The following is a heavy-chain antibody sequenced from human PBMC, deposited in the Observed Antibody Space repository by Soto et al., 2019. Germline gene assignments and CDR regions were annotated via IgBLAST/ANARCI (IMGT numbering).Heavy chain of an antibody. CDR1: GGTFNTYA. V-gene: IGHV1-69*19. J-gene: IGHJ4*02. D-gene: IGHD3-10*01. CDR2: ISPMFGAA. Sequence: QVQLVQSGAEMKTPGSSVKVSCQSSGGTFNTYAMNWVRQAPGQGPEWMGDISPMFGAANYAPKFQGRVTITADESTGTSYMQLSSLTSEDTALYFCATEVQVLTPAFVYGGQGTLVTVSS. CDR3: ATEVQVLTPAFVY.